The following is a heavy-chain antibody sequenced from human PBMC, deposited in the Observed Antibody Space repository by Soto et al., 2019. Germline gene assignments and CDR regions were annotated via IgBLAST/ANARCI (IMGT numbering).Heavy chain of an antibody. CDR2: TYYRSKWYN. J-gene: IGHJ6*02. V-gene: IGHV6-1*01. CDR3: ARDIGPWEQQLVQGDYYYGMDV. Sequence: SETLSLTCAISGDSVSSNSAAWNWIRQSPSRGLEWLGRTYYRSKWYNDYAVSVKSRITINPDTSKNQFSLQLNSVTPEDTAVYYCARDIGPWEQQLVQGDYYYGMDVWGQGTTVTVSS. CDR1: GDSVSSNSAA. D-gene: IGHD6-13*01.